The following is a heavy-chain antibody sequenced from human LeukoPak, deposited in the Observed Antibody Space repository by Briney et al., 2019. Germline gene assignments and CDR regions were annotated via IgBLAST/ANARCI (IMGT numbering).Heavy chain of an antibody. D-gene: IGHD3-22*01. CDR1: GFTFSDYH. V-gene: IGHV3-7*01. CDR3: ARDSGYYGLFDC. CDR2: IKQDGSEK. J-gene: IGHJ4*02. Sequence: PGGSLRLSCAASGFTFSDYHMSWVRQAPGKGLEWVANIKQDGSEKYYVDSVKGRFTISRDNAKNSLYLQMNSLRAEDTAVYYCARDSGYYGLFDCWGQGTLVTVSS.